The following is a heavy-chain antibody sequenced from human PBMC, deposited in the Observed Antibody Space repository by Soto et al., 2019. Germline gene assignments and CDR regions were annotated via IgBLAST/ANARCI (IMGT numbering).Heavy chain of an antibody. D-gene: IGHD3-22*01. Sequence: GGSLRLSCAASGSIFSSYGMHWVRQAPGKGLEWVAVTSYDGRNNNYADSVRGRFTISRDNSKNTLYLQMNSLRAEDTAVYYCAKDTYYHDSSGFYGFDYWGQGT. CDR2: TSYDGRNN. CDR3: AKDTYYHDSSGFYGFDY. V-gene: IGHV3-30*18. CDR1: GSIFSSYG. J-gene: IGHJ4*02.